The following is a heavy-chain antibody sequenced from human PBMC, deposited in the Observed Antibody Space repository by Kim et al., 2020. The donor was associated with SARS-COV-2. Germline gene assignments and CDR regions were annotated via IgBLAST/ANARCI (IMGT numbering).Heavy chain of an antibody. Sequence: KSRVTISVDTSKNQFSLKLSSVTAADTAVYYCATLAYCGGDCYMDWYFDLWGRGTLVTVSS. D-gene: IGHD2-21*01. V-gene: IGHV4-39*01. CDR3: ATLAYCGGDCYMDWYFDL. J-gene: IGHJ2*01.